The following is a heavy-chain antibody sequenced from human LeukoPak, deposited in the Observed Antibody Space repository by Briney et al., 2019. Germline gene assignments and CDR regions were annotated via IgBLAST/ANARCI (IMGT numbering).Heavy chain of an antibody. Sequence: PGGSLRLSCAASGFTFRTFAMSWVRQALGKGLEWVSAISDSGFTTYYADSVKGRFTISRDNSESALYLQMNSLRAEDTATYYCAKYCTGGSCSSTKYGLDVWGQGTTVTVSS. CDR3: AKYCTGGSCSSTKYGLDV. J-gene: IGHJ6*02. CDR1: GFTFRTFA. D-gene: IGHD2-15*01. CDR2: ISDSGFTT. V-gene: IGHV3-23*01.